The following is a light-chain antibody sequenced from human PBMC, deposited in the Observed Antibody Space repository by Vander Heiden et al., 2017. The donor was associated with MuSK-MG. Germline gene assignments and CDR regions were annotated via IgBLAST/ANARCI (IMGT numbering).Light chain of an antibody. CDR1: QSISSY. Sequence: DNQMILSPSSLSASAGDRVTIACRASQSISSYLDWYQQKPGKAPSLLIYAASSLQSGVPSRFSGSGSGTDFTLTISSLQREDFATYYCQQSCITPPTFGEGTKVEIK. V-gene: IGKV1-39*01. J-gene: IGKJ4*01. CDR3: QQSCITPPT. CDR2: AAS.